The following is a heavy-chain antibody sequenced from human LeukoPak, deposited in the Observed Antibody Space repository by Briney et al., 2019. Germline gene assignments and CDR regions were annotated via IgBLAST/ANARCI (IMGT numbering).Heavy chain of an antibody. J-gene: IGHJ5*02. Sequence: SQTLSLTCAISGDSVSSNSAAWNWIRQSPSRGLEWLGRTYYRSKWYNDYAVSVKSRITINPDTSKNQFSLKLTSVTAADTALYYCARLDYDSSVYHPYNWFDPWGQGILVTVSS. CDR1: GDSVSSNSAA. CDR3: ARLDYDSSVYHPYNWFDP. CDR2: TYYRSKWYN. V-gene: IGHV6-1*01. D-gene: IGHD3-22*01.